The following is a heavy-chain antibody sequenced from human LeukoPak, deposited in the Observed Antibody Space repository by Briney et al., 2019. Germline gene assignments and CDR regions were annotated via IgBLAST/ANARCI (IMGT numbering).Heavy chain of an antibody. CDR2: INPNSGGT. CDR1: GYTFTSYF. J-gene: IGHJ4*02. Sequence: ASVKVSCKASGYTFTSYFMHWVRQAPGQGLEWMGWINPNSGGTNYAQKFQGWVTMTRDTSISTAYMELSRLRSDDTAVYYCARETPYCSGGSCNIIDYWGQGTLVTVSS. D-gene: IGHD2-15*01. V-gene: IGHV1-2*04. CDR3: ARETPYCSGGSCNIIDY.